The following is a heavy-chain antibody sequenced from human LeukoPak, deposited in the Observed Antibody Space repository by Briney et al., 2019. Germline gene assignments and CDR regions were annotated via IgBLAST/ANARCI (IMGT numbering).Heavy chain of an antibody. J-gene: IGHJ4*02. CDR2: IYYSGST. Sequence: SETLSLTCTVSGGSISSSSFYWGWIRQPPGKGLEWIGSIYYSGSTYYNPSLKSRVTISVDTSKNQFSLKLSSVTAADTAVYYCARNKPYYDILTGYYLFDYWGQGTLVTVSS. D-gene: IGHD3-9*01. V-gene: IGHV4-39*01. CDR1: GGSISSSSFY. CDR3: ARNKPYYDILTGYYLFDY.